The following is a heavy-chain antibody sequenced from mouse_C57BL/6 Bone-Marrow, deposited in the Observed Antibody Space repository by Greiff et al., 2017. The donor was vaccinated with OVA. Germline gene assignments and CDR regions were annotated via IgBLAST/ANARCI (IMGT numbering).Heavy chain of an antibody. J-gene: IGHJ3*01. CDR3: ARYDVTLPWFAY. D-gene: IGHD2-12*01. CDR2: IHPNSGST. CDR1: GYTFTSYW. V-gene: IGHV1-64*01. Sequence: VQLQQPGAELVKPGASVKLSCKASGYTFTSYWMHWVKQRPGQGLEWIGMIHPNSGSTNYNEKFKSKATLTVDKSSSTAYMQLSSLTSEDSAVYYCARYDVTLPWFAYWGQGTLVTVSA.